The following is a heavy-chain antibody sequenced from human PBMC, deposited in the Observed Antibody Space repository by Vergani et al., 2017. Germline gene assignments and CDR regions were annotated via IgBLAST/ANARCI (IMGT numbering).Heavy chain of an antibody. J-gene: IGHJ6*02. V-gene: IGHV4-59*13. D-gene: IGHD3-9*01. CDR3: ARVMYRDEASTGYRLEGMDI. CDR1: GGSFNTYY. CDR2: IYSTGST. Sequence: QVQLEESGPGLVKPSETLSLTCTVSGGSFNTYYWSWIRQSPWTGLEWVGYIYSTGSTNYNPSLNSRGTMSVDTSKNQFSVKLRSVTAADTAVYFCARVMYRDEASTGYRLEGMDIWGQGTTVTISS.